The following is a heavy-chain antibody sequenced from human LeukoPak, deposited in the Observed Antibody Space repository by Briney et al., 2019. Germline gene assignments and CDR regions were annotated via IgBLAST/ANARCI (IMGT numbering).Heavy chain of an antibody. V-gene: IGHV3-23*01. Sequence: GGSLRLSCAASGFTFSSYAMSWVRQAPGKGLEWVSAISGGGGSTYYADSVKGRFTISRDNAKNSLYLQMNSLRAEDTAVYYCARDHYYYYYMDVWGKGTTVTVSS. CDR1: GFTFSSYA. CDR3: ARDHYYYYYMDV. CDR2: ISGGGGST. J-gene: IGHJ6*03.